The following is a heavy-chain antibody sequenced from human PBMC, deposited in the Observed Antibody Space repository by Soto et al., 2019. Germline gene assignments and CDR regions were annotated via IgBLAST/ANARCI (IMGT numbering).Heavy chain of an antibody. Sequence: PGGSLRLSCAASGCTFSSYWMSWVRQAPGKGLEWVAVISYDGSNKYYADSVKGRFTISRDNSKNTLYLQMNSLRAEDTAVYYCAKEIDGVGFDYWGQGTLVTVSS. CDR3: AKEIDGVGFDY. J-gene: IGHJ4*02. CDR1: GCTFSSYW. V-gene: IGHV3-30*18. D-gene: IGHD3-16*01. CDR2: ISYDGSNK.